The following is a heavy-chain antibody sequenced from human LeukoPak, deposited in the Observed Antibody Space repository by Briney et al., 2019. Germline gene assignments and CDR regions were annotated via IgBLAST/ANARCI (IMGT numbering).Heavy chain of an antibody. D-gene: IGHD1-26*01. CDR3: ARGPREWELRAPNSY. CDR2: ISAYNGNT. Sequence: ASVKVSCKASGYTLTSYGISWVRQAPGQGLEWMGWISAYNGNTNYAQKLQGRVTMTTDTSTSTAYMELRSLRSDDTAVYYCARGPREWELRAPNSYWGQGTLVTVSS. V-gene: IGHV1-18*01. CDR1: GYTLTSYG. J-gene: IGHJ4*02.